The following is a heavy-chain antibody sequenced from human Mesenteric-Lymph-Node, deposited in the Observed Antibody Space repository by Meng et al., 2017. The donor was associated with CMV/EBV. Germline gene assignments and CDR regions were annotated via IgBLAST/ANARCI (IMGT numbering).Heavy chain of an antibody. CDR3: ARGWVSGGSYLDY. D-gene: IGHD1-26*01. V-gene: IGHV1-18*01. J-gene: IGHJ4*02. CDR2: IIAYNGNT. CDR1: GYTFANYA. Sequence: ASGYTFANYAITWVRPAPGQGLEWMGWIIAYNGNTNYAQNLQGRVTMTTDTSTSTAYMELRSLRSDDTAVYYCARGWVSGGSYLDYWGQGTLVTVSS.